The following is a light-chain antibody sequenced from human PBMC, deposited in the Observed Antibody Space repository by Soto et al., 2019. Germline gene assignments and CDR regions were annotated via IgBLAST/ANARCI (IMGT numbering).Light chain of an antibody. CDR1: QVISSW. V-gene: IGKV1D-12*01. Sequence: SPSSVSAAARYTITSSRLASQVISSWLACYQQKPAEAPKLLIYAASSLQSRLPSRFRGSGSRTHFTLTISSRQTEDFSTCDSQRPNTCHLTIGKGTRLEI. CDR2: AAS. CDR3: QRPNTCHLT. J-gene: IGKJ5*01.